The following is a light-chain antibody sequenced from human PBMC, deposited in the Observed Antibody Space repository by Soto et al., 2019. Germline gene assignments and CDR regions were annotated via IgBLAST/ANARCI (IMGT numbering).Light chain of an antibody. CDR3: FSYAGSRV. J-gene: IGLJ3*02. CDR2: DVS. V-gene: IGLV2-11*01. Sequence: QSALTQPRSVSGSPGQSVTISCTGSSSDVGEYNYGSWYQHHPGNAPKLMIYDVSKRPSGVPDRFSGSKSGNTASLTISGLQAEDEANYYCFSYAGSRVFGGGTKLTVL. CDR1: SSDVGEYNY.